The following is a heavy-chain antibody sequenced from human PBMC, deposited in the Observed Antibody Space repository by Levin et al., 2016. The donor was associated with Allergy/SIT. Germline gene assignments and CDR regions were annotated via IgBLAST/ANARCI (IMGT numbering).Heavy chain of an antibody. CDR3: AKLVVTMIVVDIGGLDV. J-gene: IGHJ6*02. D-gene: IGHD3-22*01. V-gene: IGHV3-23*01. CDR2: ISGGAGST. CDR1: GFPFSSFA. Sequence: GGSLRLSCAASGFPFSSFAMSWGRQAPGKGLEWVSTISGGAGSTYYADSVKGRFTISRDNSKNTLYLQMNSLRAEDTAVYYCAKLVVTMIVVDIGGLDVWGQGTTVTVSS.